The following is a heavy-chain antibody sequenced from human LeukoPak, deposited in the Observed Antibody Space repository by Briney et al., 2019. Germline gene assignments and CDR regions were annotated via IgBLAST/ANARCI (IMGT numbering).Heavy chain of an antibody. V-gene: IGHV4-59*10. CDR2: IYTSGNT. D-gene: IGHD6-19*01. Sequence: SPGGSLRLSCAASGFTVSSNYMSWVRQAPGKGLEWIGRIYTSGNTNYNPSLKSRVTMSVDTSKNQFSLKFYCARSQQWMEYYFDYWGQGTLVTVSS. CDR1: GFTVSSNY. CDR3: DY. J-gene: IGHJ4*02.